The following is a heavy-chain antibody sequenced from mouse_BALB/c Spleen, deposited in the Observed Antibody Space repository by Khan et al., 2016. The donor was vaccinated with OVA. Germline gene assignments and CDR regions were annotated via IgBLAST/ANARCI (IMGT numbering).Heavy chain of an antibody. CDR1: GDSITTGY. V-gene: IGHV3-8*02. Sequence: MQLEESGPSLVKPSQTLSLTCSVTGDSITTGYWNWIRKFPGNKLEYMGYIIYTGYTYYHPSLKSRISITRHTSNNQYYLQLNSVTDEATATYYCARSTYRYAFVYWGQGTLVTVSA. CDR2: IIYTGYT. CDR3: ARSTYRYAFVY. D-gene: IGHD2-14*01. J-gene: IGHJ3*01.